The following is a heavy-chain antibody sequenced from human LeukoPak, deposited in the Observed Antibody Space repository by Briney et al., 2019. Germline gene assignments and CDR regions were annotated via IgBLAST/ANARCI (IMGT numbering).Heavy chain of an antibody. CDR3: AKGRRRGNYYDSSGYYPLPINWFDP. CDR1: GFTFSSYA. D-gene: IGHD3-22*01. V-gene: IGHV3-23*01. CDR2: ISGSGGST. J-gene: IGHJ5*02. Sequence: GGSLRLSCAASGFTFSSYAMSWVRQAPGKGLEWVSAISGSGGSTYSADSVKGRFTISRDTSKNTLYLHMNSLRAEDTAVYYCAKGRRRGNYYDSSGYYPLPINWFDPWGQGTLVTVSS.